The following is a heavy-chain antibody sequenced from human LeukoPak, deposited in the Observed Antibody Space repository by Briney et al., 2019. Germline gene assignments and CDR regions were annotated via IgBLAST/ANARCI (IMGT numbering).Heavy chain of an antibody. CDR3: ASRISVTTRFYYYYYMDV. CDR2: IGGAGDSI. CDR1: GFNFSNYG. V-gene: IGHV3-23*01. D-gene: IGHD2-15*01. J-gene: IGHJ6*03. Sequence: GGSLRLSCVASGFNFSNYGMNWVRQAPGKGLEWISVIGGAGDSIFYTDSVKGRLTISRDNSKRTLYLQMNSLRVEDTAVYYCASRISVTTRFYYYYYMDVWGKGTTVIISS.